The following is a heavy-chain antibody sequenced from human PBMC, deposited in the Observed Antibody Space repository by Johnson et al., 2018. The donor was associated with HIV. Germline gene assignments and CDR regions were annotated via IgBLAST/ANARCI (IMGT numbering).Heavy chain of an antibody. J-gene: IGHJ3*02. D-gene: IGHD6-19*01. CDR2: ISYDGSNK. CDR1: GFTFSSYA. Sequence: VESGGGVVQPGRSLSLSCSASGFTFSSYAMHWVRQAPGKGLEWVAVISYDGSNKYYADSVKGRFTISRDSSKNMLYLQMNSLITEDTAVYYCGRDIIAVAGYDAFDIWGQGTMVTVSS. V-gene: IGHV3-30-3*01. CDR3: GRDIIAVAGYDAFDI.